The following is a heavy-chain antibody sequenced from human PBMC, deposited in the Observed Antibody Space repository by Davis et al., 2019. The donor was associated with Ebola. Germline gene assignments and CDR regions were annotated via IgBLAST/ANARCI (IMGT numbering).Heavy chain of an antibody. Sequence: PSETLSLTCTVSGGSISSYYWSWIRQPPGKGLEWIGYIYYSGSTNYNPSLKSRVTISVDTSKNQFSLKLSSVTAADTAVYYCARGPLYRSSSTWGQGTLVTVSS. J-gene: IGHJ5*02. CDR1: GGSISSYY. V-gene: IGHV4-59*12. D-gene: IGHD2-2*01. CDR3: ARGPLYRSSST. CDR2: IYYSGST.